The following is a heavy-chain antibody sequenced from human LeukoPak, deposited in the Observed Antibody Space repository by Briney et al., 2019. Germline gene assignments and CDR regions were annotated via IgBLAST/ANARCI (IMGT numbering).Heavy chain of an antibody. V-gene: IGHV3-11*01. CDR1: GFTFSDYY. J-gene: IGHJ4*02. CDR3: AKGSKILEWLVRYYYFDY. Sequence: GGSLRLSCAASGFTFSDYYMSWIRQAPGKGLEWVSYISSSGSTIYYADSVKGRFTISRDNAKNSLYLQMNSLRAEDTAVYYCAKGSKILEWLVRYYYFDYWGQGTLVTVSS. CDR2: ISSSGSTI. D-gene: IGHD3-3*01.